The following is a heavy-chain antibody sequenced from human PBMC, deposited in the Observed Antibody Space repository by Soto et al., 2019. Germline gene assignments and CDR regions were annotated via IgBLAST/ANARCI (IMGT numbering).Heavy chain of an antibody. D-gene: IGHD3-16*01. CDR3: AHTWGLPFDY. Sequence: QITLKESGPTLVKRTQTLTLTCTNSGFSLRTTGVGVGWIRQPPGKALEWLGLIYWNDDKRYSPSLKSRLTLTSDISKSQVVLTMTNMDPVDTATYYCAHTWGLPFDYWGQGTLVIVSS. CDR2: IYWNDDK. CDR1: GFSLRTTGVG. J-gene: IGHJ4*02. V-gene: IGHV2-5*01.